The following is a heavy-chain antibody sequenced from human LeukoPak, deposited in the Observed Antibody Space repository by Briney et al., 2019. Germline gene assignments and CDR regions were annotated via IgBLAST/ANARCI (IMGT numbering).Heavy chain of an antibody. J-gene: IGHJ4*02. CDR3: ARKSYYYDQ. CDR1: GFTFSSYW. CDR2: IKQGGSVK. Sequence: GGSLRLSCAASGFTFSSYWMSWVRQAPGKGLEWVANIKQGGSVKYYVDSVKGRFTISRDHAKNSLYLQMNSLRAEDTAVYYCARKSYYYDQWGQGTLVTVST. V-gene: IGHV3-7*05. D-gene: IGHD3-22*01.